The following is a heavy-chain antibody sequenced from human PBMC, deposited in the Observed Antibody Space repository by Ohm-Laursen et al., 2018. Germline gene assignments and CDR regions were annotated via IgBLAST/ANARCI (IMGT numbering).Heavy chain of an antibody. D-gene: IGHD2-8*01. J-gene: IGHJ6*02. CDR1: AFSLTASN. V-gene: IGHV3-21*01. CDR2: ISDTGSHI. Sequence: SLRLSCSAPAFSLTASNMNWVRQAPGTGLEWVSYISDTGSHIYYAGSVRGRFTISRDNAQNSLYLHMSSLRAEDTAIYYCARDDGAYARRSGMDVWGQGTTVTVSS. CDR3: ARDDGAYARRSGMDV.